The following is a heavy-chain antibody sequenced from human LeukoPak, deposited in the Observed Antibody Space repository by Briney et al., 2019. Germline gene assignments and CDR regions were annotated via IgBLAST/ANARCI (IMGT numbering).Heavy chain of an antibody. CDR1: GFTFSNYW. J-gene: IGHJ4*02. CDR3: ARGGGNFDY. CDR2: IKQDGSEK. Sequence: SCXASGFTFSNYWMSWVRQAPGKGLEWVANIKQDGSEKYYVDSVKGRFTISRDNAKNSLYLQMNSLRAEDTAVYYCARGGGNFDYWGQGTLVTVSS. V-gene: IGHV3-7*01.